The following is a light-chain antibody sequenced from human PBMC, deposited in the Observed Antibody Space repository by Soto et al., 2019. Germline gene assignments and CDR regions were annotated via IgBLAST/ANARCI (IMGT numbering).Light chain of an antibody. V-gene: IGLV2-23*02. Sequence: QSVLTQPASVSGSPGQSITISCTGTSNDVGSYNLVSWNQQHPGKAPKLMIYEVSKRPSGLSNRFSASKSGNTASLTISGLQAEDEADYYCCSYARSSTYVFGTGTKV. CDR3: CSYARSSTYV. CDR2: EVS. CDR1: SNDVGSYNL. J-gene: IGLJ1*01.